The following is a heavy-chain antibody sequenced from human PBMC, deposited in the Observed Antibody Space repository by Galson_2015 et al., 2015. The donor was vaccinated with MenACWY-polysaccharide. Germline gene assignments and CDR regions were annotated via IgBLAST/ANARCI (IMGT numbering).Heavy chain of an antibody. V-gene: IGHV4-34*01. CDR2: INHSGST. CDR1: GGSFSGYY. J-gene: IGHJ5*02. Sequence: ETLSLTCAVYGGSFSGYYWSWIRQPPGKGLGWIGEINHSGSTSCNPSLKSRVTISVDTSKNQFSLILSSVTAADTAVYYCARGVGARSRFGLWGQGTLVTVSS. CDR3: ARGVGARSRFGL. D-gene: IGHD1-26*01.